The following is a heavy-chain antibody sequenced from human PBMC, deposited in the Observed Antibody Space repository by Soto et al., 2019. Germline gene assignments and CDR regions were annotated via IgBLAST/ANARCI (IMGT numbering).Heavy chain of an antibody. CDR1: GYTFTSYA. CDR2: INAGNGNT. Sequence: ASVKVSCKASGYTFTSYAMHWVRQAPGQRLEWMGWINAGNGNTKYSQKFQGRVTITRDTTASTAYMELSSLRSEDTAVYYCARDYDFWSGYYSYYYGMDVWGQGTTVTVSS. D-gene: IGHD3-3*01. J-gene: IGHJ6*02. V-gene: IGHV1-3*01. CDR3: ARDYDFWSGYYSYYYGMDV.